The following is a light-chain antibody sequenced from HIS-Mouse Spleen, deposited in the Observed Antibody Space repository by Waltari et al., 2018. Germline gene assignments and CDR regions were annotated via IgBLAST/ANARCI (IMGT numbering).Light chain of an antibody. CDR1: SSDVGGYNY. CDR3: SSYAGSNNDV. Sequence: QSALTQPPSASGSPGQSVTISCTGTSSDVGGYNYVTWYQQHPGKAPKLMVDEVSKRPSEAPDRFSGSESGNKASLTFSGSQAEYEADYYCSSYAGSNNDVVGGGTKLTVL. CDR2: EVS. J-gene: IGLJ2*01. V-gene: IGLV2-8*01.